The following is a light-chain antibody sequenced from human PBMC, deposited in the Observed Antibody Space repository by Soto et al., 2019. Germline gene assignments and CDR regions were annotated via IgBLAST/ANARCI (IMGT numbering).Light chain of an antibody. Sequence: DIQMTQSPTTLSASVGDRVTITCRASQSIGRWLAWYQQKPGKAPKLLISKASTLESGVPSRFSGSGSGTEFILTISSLQPDDFASYYCQQYGSYSPWTFGQGTKVEIK. CDR2: KAS. J-gene: IGKJ1*01. V-gene: IGKV1-5*03. CDR3: QQYGSYSPWT. CDR1: QSIGRW.